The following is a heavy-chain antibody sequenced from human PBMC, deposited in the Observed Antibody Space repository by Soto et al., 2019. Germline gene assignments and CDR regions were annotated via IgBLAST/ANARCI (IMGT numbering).Heavy chain of an antibody. D-gene: IGHD2-15*01. Sequence: QVQLVQSGAEVKKPGSSVKVSCKAAGGTLNSYAISWVRQAPGQGLEWMGEIIPFLGTAKYAQKLQGRVKITADESTSTAYMELSSLRSDDTALYSCGKSGYCISGSCSQGWIDPWGQGTLVTVSS. V-gene: IGHV1-69*01. J-gene: IGHJ5*02. CDR2: IIPFLGTA. CDR3: GKSGYCISGSCSQGWIDP. CDR1: GGTLNSYA.